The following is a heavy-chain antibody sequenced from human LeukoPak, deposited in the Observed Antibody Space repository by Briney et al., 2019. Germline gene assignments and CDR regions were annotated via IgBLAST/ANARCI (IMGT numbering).Heavy chain of an antibody. CDR3: ASPTNWDNDAFDI. Sequence: ASVKVSCKASGYTFTGYYMHWVRQAPGRGLEWMGWINPNSGGTNYAQKFQGRVTMTRDTSISTAYMELSRLRSDDTAVYYCASPTNWDNDAFDIWGQGTMVTVSS. J-gene: IGHJ3*02. CDR2: INPNSGGT. V-gene: IGHV1-2*02. D-gene: IGHD1/OR15-1a*01. CDR1: GYTFTGYY.